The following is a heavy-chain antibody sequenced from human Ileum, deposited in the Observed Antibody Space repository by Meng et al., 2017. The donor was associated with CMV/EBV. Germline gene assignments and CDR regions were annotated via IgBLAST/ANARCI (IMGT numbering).Heavy chain of an antibody. CDR2: IHPSGST. J-gene: IGHJ4*02. Sequence: QLWGAGLLKPSETLSLTCDVYDASFSDFYWSWTRHLLGKGLEWIGEIHPSGSTHYNPSLESRVSISVHMSNNQFSLKVSSVTAADTAVYYRARGQDNHKGGVHWGQGTLVTVSS. CDR1: DASFSDFY. D-gene: IGHD1-14*01. V-gene: IGHV4-34*01. CDR3: ARGQDNHKGGVH.